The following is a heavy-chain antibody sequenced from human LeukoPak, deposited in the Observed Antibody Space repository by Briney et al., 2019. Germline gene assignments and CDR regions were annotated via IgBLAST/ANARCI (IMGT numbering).Heavy chain of an antibody. CDR2: IYYSGST. J-gene: IGHJ5*02. CDR3: ARHERQYYDFWSGYNRNWFDP. D-gene: IGHD3-3*01. Sequence: SETLSLTCTVSGGSISSSSYYWGWIRQPPGKGLEWIGSIYYSGSTYYNPSLKCRVTISVDTSKNQFSLELSSVTAADTAVYYCARHERQYYDFWSGYNRNWFDPWGQGTLVTVSS. CDR1: GGSISSSSYY. V-gene: IGHV4-39*01.